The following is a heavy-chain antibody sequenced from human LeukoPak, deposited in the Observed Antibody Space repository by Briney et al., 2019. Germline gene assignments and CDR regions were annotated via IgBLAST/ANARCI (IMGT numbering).Heavy chain of an antibody. Sequence: PGGSLRLSCAASGFTVSSNYMSWVRQAQGKGLEWVSVLYSDGSTYYADSVKGRFTISRDSSKNTLHLQVNSLRAEDTAVYYCALTMVHLGRLDYYFHYWGRGTLVTVSS. CDR1: GFTVSSNY. V-gene: IGHV3-53*01. D-gene: IGHD3-10*01. CDR2: LYSDGST. J-gene: IGHJ4*02. CDR3: ALTMVHLGRLDYYFHY.